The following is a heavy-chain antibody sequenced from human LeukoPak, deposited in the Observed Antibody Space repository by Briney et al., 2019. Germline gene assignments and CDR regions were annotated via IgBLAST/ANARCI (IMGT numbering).Heavy chain of an antibody. CDR2: ISANIGGT. J-gene: IGHJ4*02. CDR3: ARDGSFDY. CDR1: GYTFTDYY. D-gene: IGHD5-12*01. Sequence: ASVKVSCKASGYTFTDYYIHLLRQAPGQGLEWMGWISANIGGTNYAQKFRGRVTMTKDTSISTAYMELSGLTSDDTAVYYCARDGSFDYWGQGTLVTVSS. V-gene: IGHV1-2*02.